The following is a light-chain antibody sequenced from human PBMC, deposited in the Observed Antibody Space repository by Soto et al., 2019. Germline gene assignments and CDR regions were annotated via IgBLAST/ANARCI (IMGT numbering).Light chain of an antibody. V-gene: IGLV2-14*01. CDR2: EVS. CDR3: SSYTSISTLV. J-gene: IGLJ2*01. Sequence: QSALTQPASVSGSPGQSVAISCTGTSSDVGAYNYVSWYQQHPFKAPKLLIYEVSYRPSGVSDRFSGSKSGNTASLTISGLQAEDEADYYCSSYTSISTLVFGGGTKLTVL. CDR1: SSDVGAYNY.